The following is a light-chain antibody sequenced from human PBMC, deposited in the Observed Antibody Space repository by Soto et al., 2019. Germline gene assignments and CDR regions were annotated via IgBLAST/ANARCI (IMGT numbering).Light chain of an antibody. V-gene: IGLV2-8*01. Sequence: QSALTQPPSASGSPGQSVTISCTGTSSDVGGYNYVSWYQQHPGKAPKLTIYDVSKRPSGVPDRFSGSKSGNTASLTVSGLQAEDEGDYYCSSYGGSKVFGTGTKLTVL. J-gene: IGLJ1*01. CDR2: DVS. CDR3: SSYGGSKV. CDR1: SSDVGGYNY.